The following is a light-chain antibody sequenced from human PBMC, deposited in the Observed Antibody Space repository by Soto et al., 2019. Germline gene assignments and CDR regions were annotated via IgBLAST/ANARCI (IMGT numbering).Light chain of an antibody. CDR3: QQYGSSPLCT. V-gene: IGKV3-20*01. CDR1: QSISSSS. CDR2: AAS. Sequence: EIVLTQSPGTLSLSPGERATLSCRASQSISSSSLAWYQQKPGQAPRLLIYAASNRATGIPDRFSASGSGTDFTLTISRLEPEDFAVYYCQQYGSSPLCTFGQGTKLEIK. J-gene: IGKJ2*02.